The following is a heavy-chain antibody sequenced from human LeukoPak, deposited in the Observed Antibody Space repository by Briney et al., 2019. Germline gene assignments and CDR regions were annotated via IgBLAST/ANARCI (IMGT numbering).Heavy chain of an antibody. J-gene: IGHJ5*02. V-gene: IGHV1-69*13. CDR1: GGTFISYA. D-gene: IGHD3-10*01. Sequence: SVKVSCKASGGTFISYAISWVRQAPGQGLEWMGGIIPIFGTANYAQKFQGRVTITADESTSTAYMELSNLRAEDTGVYYCATGMVRGVIMKHHQAFDPWGQGTLVTVP. CDR3: ATGMVRGVIMKHHQAFDP. CDR2: IIPIFGTA.